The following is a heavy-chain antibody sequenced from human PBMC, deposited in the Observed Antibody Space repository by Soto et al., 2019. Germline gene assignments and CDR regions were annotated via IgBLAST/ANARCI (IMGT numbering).Heavy chain of an antibody. J-gene: IGHJ6*02. CDR1: GFTFSSYA. CDR3: AKEGRVEMATINYYYYGMDV. CDR2: ISGSGGST. V-gene: IGHV3-23*01. D-gene: IGHD5-12*01. Sequence: GGSLSLSCTASGFTFSSYAMSWVRQAPGKGLEWVSAISGSGGSTYYADSVKGRFTISRDNSKNTLYLQMNSLRAEDTAVYYCAKEGRVEMATINYYYYGMDVWGQGTAVTVSS.